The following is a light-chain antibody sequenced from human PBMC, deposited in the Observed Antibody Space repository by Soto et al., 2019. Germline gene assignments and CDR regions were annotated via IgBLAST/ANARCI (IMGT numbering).Light chain of an antibody. CDR3: QKYNNWPQT. V-gene: IGKV3-15*01. CDR1: QSVSNK. CDR2: AAS. Sequence: DIVMTQSPATLSVSPGERATLSCRASQSVSNKLAWYQQKPGQAPRLLIYAASKRATGILARFSGSGSGTEFTLTIDSLQSEDFAVYYCQKYNNWPQTFGQVTKV. J-gene: IGKJ1*01.